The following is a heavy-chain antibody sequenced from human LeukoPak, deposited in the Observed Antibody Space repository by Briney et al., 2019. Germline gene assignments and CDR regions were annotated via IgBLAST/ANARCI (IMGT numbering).Heavy chain of an antibody. CDR1: GFTFSSYG. V-gene: IGHV3-33*01. J-gene: IGHJ5*02. CDR2: IWYDGSNK. Sequence: GRSLRLSCAASGFTFSSYGMHWVRQAPGKGLEWVAVIWYDGSNKYYADSVKGRFTISRDNSKNTLYLQMNSLRAEDTAVYYCARDPSKYSSSWPNWFDPWGQGTLVTVSS. CDR3: ARDPSKYSSSWPNWFDP. D-gene: IGHD6-13*01.